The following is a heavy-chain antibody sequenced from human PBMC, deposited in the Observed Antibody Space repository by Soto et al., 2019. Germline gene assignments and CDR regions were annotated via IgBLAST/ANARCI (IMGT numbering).Heavy chain of an antibody. Sequence: GGSLRLSCAASGFTFSSYAMSWVRQAPGKGLEWVSAISGSGGSTYYADSVKGRFTISRDNSKNTLYLQMNSLRAEDTAVYYCAKDAPNYYDSSGYYHAEYFPHWGQGTLVTVSS. V-gene: IGHV3-23*01. CDR2: ISGSGGST. CDR1: GFTFSSYA. J-gene: IGHJ1*01. CDR3: AKDAPNYYDSSGYYHAEYFPH. D-gene: IGHD3-22*01.